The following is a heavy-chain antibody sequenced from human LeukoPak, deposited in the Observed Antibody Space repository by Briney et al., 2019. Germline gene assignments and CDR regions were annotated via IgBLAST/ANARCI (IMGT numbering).Heavy chain of an antibody. J-gene: IGHJ4*02. D-gene: IGHD6-13*01. CDR1: RGTFSSYA. CDR3: ASPRLMGIAAAGGSFDQ. V-gene: IGHV1-69*13. Sequence: SVNVSCKASRGTFSSYAISWVRPAPGQGLEWMGGIIPIFGTTNYAQKFLGRVTITADESTSTAYMDLSSLRSEDTAVYYCASPRLMGIAAAGGSFDQWGQGTLVTVSS. CDR2: IIPIFGTT.